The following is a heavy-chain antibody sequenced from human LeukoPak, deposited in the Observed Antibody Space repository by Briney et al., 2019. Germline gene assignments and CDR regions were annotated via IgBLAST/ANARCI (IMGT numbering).Heavy chain of an antibody. Sequence: PSESLSLTCAVYGGSFSGYYWSWIRQPPGKGLEWIGEIIHSGSTNYNPSLKSRVTISVDTSKNQFSLKLSSVTAADTAVYYCARRGIVVVPAAPSRAFDIWGQGTMVTVSS. CDR2: IIHSGST. J-gene: IGHJ3*02. CDR3: ARRGIVVVPAAPSRAFDI. CDR1: GGSFSGYY. D-gene: IGHD2-2*01. V-gene: IGHV4-34*12.